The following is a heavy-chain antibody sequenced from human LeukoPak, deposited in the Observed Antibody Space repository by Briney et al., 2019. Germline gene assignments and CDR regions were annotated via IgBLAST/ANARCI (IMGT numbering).Heavy chain of an antibody. Sequence: ASVKVSCKASGYTFTSYGISWVRQAPGQGLEWMGWISAYNGNTKYAQKLQGRVTMTTDTSTSTDYMELRSLRSDDTAVYYCARDSGIYGYWGQGTLVTVSS. V-gene: IGHV1-18*01. CDR2: ISAYNGNT. J-gene: IGHJ4*02. D-gene: IGHD1-26*01. CDR1: GYTFTSYG. CDR3: ARDSGIYGY.